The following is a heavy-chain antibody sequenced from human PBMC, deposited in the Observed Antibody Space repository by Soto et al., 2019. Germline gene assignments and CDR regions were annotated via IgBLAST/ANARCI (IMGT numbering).Heavy chain of an antibody. CDR1: GGSISSYY. CDR3: ASNCGGDCYPGFDY. CDR2: IYYSGST. D-gene: IGHD2-21*02. Sequence: PSETVSLTCTVSGGSISSYYWSWIRQPPGKGLEWIGYIYYSGSTNYNPSLKSRVTISVDTSKNQFSLKLSSVTAADTAVYYCASNCGGDCYPGFDYWGQGTLVTVSS. J-gene: IGHJ4*02. V-gene: IGHV4-59*08.